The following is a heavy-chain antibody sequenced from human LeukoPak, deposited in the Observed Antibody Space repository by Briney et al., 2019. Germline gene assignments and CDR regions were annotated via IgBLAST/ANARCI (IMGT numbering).Heavy chain of an antibody. J-gene: IGHJ4*02. V-gene: IGHV3-13*01. Sequence: GGSLRLSCAASGFTFSSYDMHWVRQATGKGLEWVSAIGTAGDTYYPGSVKGRFTISRENAKNSLYLQMNSLRAEDTAVYYCARGAYNWNHYDYWGQGTLVTVSS. CDR2: IGTAGDT. CDR1: GFTFSSYD. D-gene: IGHD1-20*01. CDR3: ARGAYNWNHYDY.